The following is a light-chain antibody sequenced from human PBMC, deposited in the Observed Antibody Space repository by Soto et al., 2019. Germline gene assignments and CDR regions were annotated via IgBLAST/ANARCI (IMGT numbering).Light chain of an antibody. Sequence: QSALAQPASVSGSPGQSITISCTGTNNDVGGYNYVSWYQQFPGKAPKLMIYEVDKRPSGVPDRFSGFKSGNTASLIVSGLQTEDEADYYCSSDAGSNIFVFGGGTKVTVL. CDR2: EVD. CDR1: NNDVGGYNY. V-gene: IGLV2-8*01. CDR3: SSDAGSNIFV. J-gene: IGLJ2*01.